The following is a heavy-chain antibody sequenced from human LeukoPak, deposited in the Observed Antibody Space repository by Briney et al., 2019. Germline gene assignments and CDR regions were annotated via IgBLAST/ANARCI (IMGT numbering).Heavy chain of an antibody. Sequence: QAGGSLRLSCAASGFTFSTYAMSWVRQAPGKGLEWVSAISGSGGSTYYADSVKGRFTISRDNSKNTLYLQMNSLRAEDTSINFCAKALEQETVIALDSWGQGTLVTVSS. CDR3: AKALEQETVIALDS. CDR1: GFTFSTYA. CDR2: ISGSGGST. V-gene: IGHV3-23*01. J-gene: IGHJ4*02. D-gene: IGHD6-13*01.